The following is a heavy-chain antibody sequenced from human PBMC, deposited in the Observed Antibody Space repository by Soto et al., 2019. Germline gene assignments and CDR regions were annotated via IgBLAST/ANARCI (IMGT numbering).Heavy chain of an antibody. J-gene: IGHJ3*02. V-gene: IGHV3-21*01. CDR2: ISSSSSYI. CDR3: ARDLPQGPPFDI. Sequence: GGSLRLSCAASGFTFSSYSMNWVRQAPGKGLEWVSSISSSSSYIYYADSVKGRFTISRDNAKNSLYLQMNSLRAEDTAVYYCARDLPQGPPFDIWGQGTMVTVSS. CDR1: GFTFSSYS.